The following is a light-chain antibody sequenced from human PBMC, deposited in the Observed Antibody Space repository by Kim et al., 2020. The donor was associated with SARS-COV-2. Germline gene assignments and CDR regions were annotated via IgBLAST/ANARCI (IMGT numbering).Light chain of an antibody. V-gene: IGLV1-44*01. CDR1: SFNIGSNT. J-gene: IGLJ2*01. Sequence: GQRGTTASSERSFNIGSNTVNWYPHLPGTAPNLLIDSNDQRPSGVPDLFSGSSSGTSASLAISGLQSEDAADYYCAAWDDILNGLVFGGGTQLTVL. CDR2: SND. CDR3: AAWDDILNGLV.